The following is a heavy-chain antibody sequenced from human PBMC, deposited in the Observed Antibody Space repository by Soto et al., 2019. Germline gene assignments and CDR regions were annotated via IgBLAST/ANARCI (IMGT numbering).Heavy chain of an antibody. CDR3: ARGAGFIAAAGIPSVHAFDI. Sequence: GGSLRLSCAASGFTFSSYSMNWVRQAPGKGLEWVSYISSSSSTIYYADSVKGRFTISRDNAKNSLYLQMNSLRDEDTAVYYCARGAGFIAAAGIPSVHAFDIWGQGTMVTVSS. V-gene: IGHV3-48*02. D-gene: IGHD6-13*01. CDR2: ISSSSSTI. J-gene: IGHJ3*02. CDR1: GFTFSSYS.